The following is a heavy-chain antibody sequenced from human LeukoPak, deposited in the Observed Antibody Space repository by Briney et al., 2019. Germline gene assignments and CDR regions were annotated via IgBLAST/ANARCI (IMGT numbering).Heavy chain of an antibody. J-gene: IGHJ4*02. CDR1: RFTFMNYW. V-gene: IGHV3-74*01. CDR3: VREMPRDYGGLDY. CDR2: MNSDGSSI. D-gene: IGHD4/OR15-4a*01. Sequence: GASLTLSCAASRFTFMNYWMHWVRQVPGKGQEPVSRMNSDGSSITYADAVKGRFTISRDNAKNTVYLQMNSLRVEDTAVYYCVREMPRDYGGLDYWGQGTLVTVSS.